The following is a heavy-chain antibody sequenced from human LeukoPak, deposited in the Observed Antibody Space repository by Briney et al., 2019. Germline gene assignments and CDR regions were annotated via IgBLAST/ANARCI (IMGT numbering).Heavy chain of an antibody. Sequence: ASVKVSCKASGGTFSSYAISWVRQAPGQGLEWMGGIIPIFGTANYAQKFQGRGTITADESTSTAYMELSSLRSEDTAVYYCERGDTAMEAIDYYVYGMDVWGQGTTVTVSS. V-gene: IGHV1-69*13. CDR3: ERGDTAMEAIDYYVYGMDV. J-gene: IGHJ6*02. D-gene: IGHD5-18*01. CDR2: IIPIFGTA. CDR1: GGTFSSYA.